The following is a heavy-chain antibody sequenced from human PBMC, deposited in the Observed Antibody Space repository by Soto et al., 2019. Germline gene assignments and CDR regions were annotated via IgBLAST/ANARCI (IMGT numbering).Heavy chain of an antibody. J-gene: IGHJ2*01. CDR1: GVSISSNGYY. D-gene: IGHD7-27*01. V-gene: IGHV4-31*03. CDR3: ARQVLITGDDVYFDL. Sequence: QVQLQESGPGLVKPSETLTLTCTVSGVSISSNGYYWSWIRQHPGKGLEWIGFISYTGSTYYNPSLKSRETISVDSSKNQLSLKLTSVTAADTAVYFCARQVLITGDDVYFDLWGRGTLVTDSS. CDR2: ISYTGST.